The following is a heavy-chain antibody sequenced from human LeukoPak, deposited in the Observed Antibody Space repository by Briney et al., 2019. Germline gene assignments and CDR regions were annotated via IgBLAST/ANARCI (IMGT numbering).Heavy chain of an antibody. V-gene: IGHV4-59*01. CDR1: GGSISSYY. D-gene: IGHD2-15*01. CDR2: IYYSGST. J-gene: IGHJ6*02. Sequence: SETLSLTCTVSGGSISSYYWSWIRQPPGKGLEWIGYIYYSGSTNYNPSLKSRVTISVDTSKNQFSLKLSSVTAADTAVYYCARVQSWRRVGYCSGGSCYYYYYGMDVWGQGPRSPSP. CDR3: ARVQSWRRVGYCSGGSCYYYYYGMDV.